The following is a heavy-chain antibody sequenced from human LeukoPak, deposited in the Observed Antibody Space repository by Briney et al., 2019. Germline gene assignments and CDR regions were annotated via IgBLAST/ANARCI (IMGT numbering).Heavy chain of an antibody. Sequence: GGSLRLSCAVSGITLSNYGMSWVRQAPGKGLEWVAGISDSGGRTNYADSVKGRFTISRDNLKNTLYLQMNSLRAEDTAVYFCAKRGVVIRAILVGFHKEAYYFDSWGQGALVTVSS. V-gene: IGHV3-23*01. CDR1: GITLSNYG. CDR2: ISDSGGRT. D-gene: IGHD2-21*01. CDR3: AKRGVVIRAILVGFHKEAYYFDS. J-gene: IGHJ4*02.